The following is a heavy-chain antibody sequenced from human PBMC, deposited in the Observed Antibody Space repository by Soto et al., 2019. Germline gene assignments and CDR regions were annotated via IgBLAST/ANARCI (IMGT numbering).Heavy chain of an antibody. V-gene: IGHV3-66*01. CDR3: AKDHPGCGSCPFDY. CDR1: GFTVSSNY. J-gene: IGHJ4*02. CDR2: IYSGGST. Sequence: GGSLRLSCAASGFTVSSNYMSWVRQAPGKGLEWVSVIYSGGSTYYADSVKGRFTISRDNSKNTLYLQMNSLRAEDTAVYFCAKDHPGCGSCPFDYWGQGTLVTVSS. D-gene: IGHD2-15*01.